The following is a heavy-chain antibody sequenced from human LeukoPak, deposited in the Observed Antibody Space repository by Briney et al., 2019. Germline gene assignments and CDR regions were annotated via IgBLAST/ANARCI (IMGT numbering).Heavy chain of an antibody. CDR3: AKKPVTIKYPFDN. D-gene: IGHD5-24*01. CDR2: VSASGYYT. CDR1: GFSLSSYD. Sequence: GGSLRLSCAGPGFSLSSYDMGWVRQAPGKGLECVAVVSASGYYTEYADSVKGRFTISRDTSQNTLILEMNSLRAEDTAVHYCAKKPVTIKYPFDNWGLGTLVTVSS. J-gene: IGHJ4*02. V-gene: IGHV3-23*01.